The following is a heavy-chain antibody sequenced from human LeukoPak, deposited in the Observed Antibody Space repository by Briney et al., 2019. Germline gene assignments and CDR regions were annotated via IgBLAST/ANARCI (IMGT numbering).Heavy chain of an antibody. D-gene: IGHD3-22*01. CDR3: ARAGYYYDSSGPPGY. CDR2: IYYSGST. V-gene: IGHV4-30-4*08. J-gene: IGHJ4*02. Sequence: PSETLSLTCTVSGGSISSGDYYWSWIRQPPGKGLEWIGYIYYSGSTYYNPSLKGRVTISVDTSKNQFSLKLSSVTAAGTAVYYCARAGYYYDSSGPPGYWGQGTLVTVSS. CDR1: GGSISSGDYY.